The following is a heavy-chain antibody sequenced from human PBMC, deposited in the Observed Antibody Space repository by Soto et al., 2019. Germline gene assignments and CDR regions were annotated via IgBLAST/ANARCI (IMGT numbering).Heavy chain of an antibody. CDR1: GDSVTSHY. V-gene: IGHV4-59*02. Sequence: SETLSLTCSFSGDSVTSHYFTWIRQSPEKGLEWIGYMHYTGFSHYNPSLKSRLAISVDRSKNQFTLQLTSVNVADTAVYYCPTSYGNAWHTYWGQGTQVTVSS. CDR3: PTSYGNAWHTY. J-gene: IGHJ4*02. CDR2: MHYTGFS. D-gene: IGHD3-10*01.